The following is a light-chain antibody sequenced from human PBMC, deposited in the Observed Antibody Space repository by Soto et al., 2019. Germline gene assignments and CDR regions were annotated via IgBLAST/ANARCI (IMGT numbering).Light chain of an antibody. V-gene: IGLV2-14*01. CDR3: SSYASSGAVV. Sequence: QSVLTQPASVSGSPGQPITISCTGTSSDVGAYNYVSWYQLHPGKAPKLMIYEVNNRPSGVSHRFSGSKSGNTASLTFSGLQPEDEADYYCSSYASSGAVVFGGGTKFTVL. J-gene: IGLJ3*02. CDR2: EVN. CDR1: SSDVGAYNY.